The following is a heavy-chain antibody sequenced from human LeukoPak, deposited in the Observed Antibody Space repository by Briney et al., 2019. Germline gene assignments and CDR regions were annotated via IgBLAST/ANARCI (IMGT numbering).Heavy chain of an antibody. D-gene: IGHD5-18*01. CDR2: IKSKTDGGTT. CDR1: GFTLNYAW. Sequence: GGYLRLSCAVSGFTLNYAWMSWVRQAPGKGLEWVGRIKSKTDGGTTDYAAPVKGRFTISRDDSKTTLFLQMNSLKTEDTAVYYCTTSGYSYDDDYYDYMDVWGKGTTVTISS. V-gene: IGHV3-15*01. CDR3: TTSGYSYDDDYYDYMDV. J-gene: IGHJ6*03.